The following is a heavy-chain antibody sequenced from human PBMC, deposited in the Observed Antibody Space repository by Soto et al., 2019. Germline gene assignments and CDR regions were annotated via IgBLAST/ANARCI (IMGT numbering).Heavy chain of an antibody. CDR1: VGTFSSYA. D-gene: IGHD1-26*01. CDR2: IIPIFGTA. Sequence: SVKVSCKASVGTFSSYAISRVRQAPGQGLEWMGGIIPIFGTANYAQKFQGRVTITADESTSTAYMELSSLRSEDTALYYCARLYRGSHLYDYWGQGTLVTVS. J-gene: IGHJ4*02. V-gene: IGHV1-69*13. CDR3: ARLYRGSHLYDY.